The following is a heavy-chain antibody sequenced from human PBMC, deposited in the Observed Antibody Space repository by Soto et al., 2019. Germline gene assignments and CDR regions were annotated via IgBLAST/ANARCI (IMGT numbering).Heavy chain of an antibody. CDR1: GFSLRTIGVG. D-gene: IGHD3-9*01. CDR2: IYWDDGK. CDR3: EHKTAYDISTGYYPFDY. Sequence: SAPTLVNHTQTLTLTGTFSGFSLRTIGVGVAWIRPPPGQALEWLALIYWDDGKRYSPSLKPRLNITKDTSKNQVVLTLTNVDPVDPATYFCEHKTAYDISTGYYPFDYWGQGSLVTVSS. V-gene: IGHV2-5*02. J-gene: IGHJ4*02.